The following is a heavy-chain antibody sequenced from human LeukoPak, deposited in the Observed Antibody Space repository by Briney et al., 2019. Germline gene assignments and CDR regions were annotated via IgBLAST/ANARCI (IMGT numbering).Heavy chain of an antibody. Sequence: ASVKVSCKASGYTFTSYGISWVRQAPGQGLEWMGWIGAYNGNTNYAQKLQGRVTMTTDTSTSTAYMELRSLRPDDTAVYYCARVLGYCSGGSCYFDYWGQGTLVTVSS. J-gene: IGHJ4*02. CDR2: IGAYNGNT. D-gene: IGHD2-15*01. V-gene: IGHV1-18*01. CDR1: GYTFTSYG. CDR3: ARVLGYCSGGSCYFDY.